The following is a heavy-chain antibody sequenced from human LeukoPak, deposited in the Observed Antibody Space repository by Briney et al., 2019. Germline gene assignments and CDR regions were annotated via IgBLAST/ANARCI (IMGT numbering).Heavy chain of an antibody. D-gene: IGHD5-12*01. CDR3: ATERRTWIDQY. J-gene: IGHJ4*02. CDR1: GYTFMSYG. CDR2: ISGYDGNT. Sequence: ASVKVSCKASGYTFMSYGISWVRQAPGQGLEWMGWISGYDGNTNYAQKLQGRVAMTRDTSTNTAYMDLRSLRSDDTAVYYCATERRTWIDQYWGQGTLVTVSS. V-gene: IGHV1-18*01.